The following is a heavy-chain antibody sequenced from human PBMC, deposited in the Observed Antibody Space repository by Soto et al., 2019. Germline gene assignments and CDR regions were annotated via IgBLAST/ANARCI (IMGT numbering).Heavy chain of an antibody. CDR2: IYYSGST. J-gene: IGHJ4*02. D-gene: IGHD2-2*02. Sequence: SETLSLTCTVSGGSISSSSYYWGWIRQPPGKGLEWIGSIYYSGSTYYNPSLKSRVTISVDTSKNQFSLKLSSVTAADTAVYYCARDHIVVVPAAIFDYWGQGTLVTVSS. CDR1: GGSISSSSYY. CDR3: ARDHIVVVPAAIFDY. V-gene: IGHV4-39*07.